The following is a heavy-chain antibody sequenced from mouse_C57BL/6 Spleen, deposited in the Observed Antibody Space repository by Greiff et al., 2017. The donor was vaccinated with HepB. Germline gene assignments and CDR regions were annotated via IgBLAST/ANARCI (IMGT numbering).Heavy chain of an antibody. CDR1: GYTFTDYY. D-gene: IGHD1-1*01. J-gene: IGHJ2*01. V-gene: IGHV1-76*01. Sequence: QVQLQQSGAELVRPGASVKLSCKASGYTFTDYYINWVKQRPGQGLEWIARIYPGSGNTYYNEKFKGKATLTAEKSSSTAYMQLSSLTSEDSAVYFCARDYCSRYFDYWGQGTTLTVSS. CDR2: IYPGSGNT. CDR3: ARDYCSRYFDY.